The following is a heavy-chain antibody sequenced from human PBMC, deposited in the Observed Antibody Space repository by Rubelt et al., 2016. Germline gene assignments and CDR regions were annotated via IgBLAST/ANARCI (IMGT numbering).Heavy chain of an antibody. J-gene: IGHJ6*02. D-gene: IGHD3-10*02. CDR1: GFTFSHYA. Sequence: VVQPGRSLRLSCAASGFTFSHYAMHWVRQAPGEGLEWVALISYDGGNKNYADSVKGRFTISRDNSENTLYLQMNSLRAEDTAVYYCARDGCITMSCMDVWGQGTTVTVSS. CDR3: ARDGCITMSCMDV. CDR2: ISYDGGNK. V-gene: IGHV3-30*04.